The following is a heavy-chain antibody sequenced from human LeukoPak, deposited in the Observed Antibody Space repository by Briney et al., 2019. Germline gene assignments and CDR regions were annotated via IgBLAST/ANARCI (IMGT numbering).Heavy chain of an antibody. V-gene: IGHV3-74*01. CDR3: VRDGAGFDP. Sequence: PGGSLRLSCAASGFSFSSYWMHWVRQAPGKGLVWVSRIYADGRRTDYADSVKGRFTISGDNAKNTLYLHMNSLRAEDTAVYYCVRDGAGFDPWGQGTLVTVSS. CDR2: IYADGRRT. CDR1: GFSFSSYW. J-gene: IGHJ5*02. D-gene: IGHD3-16*01.